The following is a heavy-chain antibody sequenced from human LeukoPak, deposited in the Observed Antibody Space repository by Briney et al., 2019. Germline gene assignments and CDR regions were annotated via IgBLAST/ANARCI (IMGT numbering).Heavy chain of an antibody. D-gene: IGHD2-15*01. Sequence: GESLQISCKGSEYIFATYWIGWVRQLPGQGLEWMGIIFPGDSDTRYRPSFQGQFTISADKSISTAYLQWSSLKASDTAIYYCASEYCSGGNCYFDYWGQGTLVTVSS. J-gene: IGHJ4*02. CDR3: ASEYCSGGNCYFDY. CDR1: EYIFATYW. V-gene: IGHV5-51*01. CDR2: IFPGDSDT.